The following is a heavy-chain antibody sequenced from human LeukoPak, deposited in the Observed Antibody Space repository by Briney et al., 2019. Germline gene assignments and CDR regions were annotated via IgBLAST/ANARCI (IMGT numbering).Heavy chain of an antibody. CDR2: IYYSGST. Sequence: PAETLSLTCSVSGGSISSTSYQWGWVRQPPGKGLEWIGSIYYSGSTYYNPSGKSQLTMSVNTAKNMFAQKLSAGTAADTAVYYCARLCYDSSNYYSHFDYWGQGTLVTVSS. J-gene: IGHJ4*02. V-gene: IGHV4-39*01. CDR1: GGSISSTSYQ. CDR3: ARLCYDSSNYYSHFDY. D-gene: IGHD3-22*01.